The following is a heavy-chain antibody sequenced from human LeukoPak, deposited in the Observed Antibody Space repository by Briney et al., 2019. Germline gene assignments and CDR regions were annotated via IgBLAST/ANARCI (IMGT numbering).Heavy chain of an antibody. J-gene: IGHJ4*02. D-gene: IGHD6-19*01. CDR2: IYYSGST. CDR3: ASVGSGWHFDY. CDR1: GGSISSYY. V-gene: IGHV4-59*12. Sequence: SETLSLTCTVSGGSISSYYWSWIRQPPGKGLEWIGYIYYSGSTNYNPSLKSRVTISVDTSKNQFSLKLSSVTAADTAVYYCASVGSGWHFDYWGQGTLVTVSS.